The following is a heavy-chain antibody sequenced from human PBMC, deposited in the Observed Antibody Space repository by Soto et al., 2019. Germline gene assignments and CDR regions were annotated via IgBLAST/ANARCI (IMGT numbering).Heavy chain of an antibody. CDR1: GYTFTSYG. CDR3: ARDQFSGYDSALTAPYN. D-gene: IGHD5-12*01. V-gene: IGHV1-18*01. J-gene: IGHJ4*02. Sequence: QVQLVQFGAEVKKPGASVKVSCKASGYTFTSYGISWVRQAPGQGLEWMGWISPYNGNTNYAQKLQGRVTMTTDTSTSTAYMELRSLRSDDTAVYYCARDQFSGYDSALTAPYNWGQGTLVTVSS. CDR2: ISPYNGNT.